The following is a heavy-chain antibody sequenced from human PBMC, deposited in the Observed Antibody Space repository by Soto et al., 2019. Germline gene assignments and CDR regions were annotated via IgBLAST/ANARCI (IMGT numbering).Heavy chain of an antibody. J-gene: IGHJ4*02. CDR1: GYTLTELS. Sequence: ASVKVSFKVSGYTLTELSMHWVRQAPGKGLEWMGGFDPEDGETIYAQKFQGRVTTTEDTSTDTAYMELSSLRSEDTAVYYCATVNRYNWKPFDYWGQGTLVTVSS. CDR2: FDPEDGET. V-gene: IGHV1-24*01. D-gene: IGHD1-20*01. CDR3: ATVNRYNWKPFDY.